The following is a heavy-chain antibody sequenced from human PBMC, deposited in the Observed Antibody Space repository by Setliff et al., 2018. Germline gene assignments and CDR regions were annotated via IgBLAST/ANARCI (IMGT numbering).Heavy chain of an antibody. CDR3: RFWRGYYKNDY. CDR2: INHSGST. V-gene: IGHV4-34*01. Sequence: SETLSLTCTVYGGSLRNYYWSWIRQPPGKGLEGIVEINHSGSTNYNPSLDSRVTMSVDTSKKQLSLKWSTVTAAYTAVYYCRFWRGYYKNDYWGPGTLVTVSS. J-gene: IGHJ4*02. D-gene: IGHD3-3*01. CDR1: GGSLRNYY.